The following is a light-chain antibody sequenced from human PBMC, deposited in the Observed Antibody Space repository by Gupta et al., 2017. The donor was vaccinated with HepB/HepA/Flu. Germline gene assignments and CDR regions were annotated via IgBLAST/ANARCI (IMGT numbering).Light chain of an antibody. V-gene: IGLV4-60*03. CDR2: VDSSGRN. CDR3: ETWGISSRV. J-gene: IGLJ3*02. Sequence: QLMVTHSSSSSAALGSPVQLTCTLCSGYSDYSIGWHQQQPGKAPGFLMKVDSSGRNNKGGGIPDRFSGSSSGAARDLTISNLQSEDEADYYCETWGISSRVFGGGTKLTVL. CDR1: SGYSDYS.